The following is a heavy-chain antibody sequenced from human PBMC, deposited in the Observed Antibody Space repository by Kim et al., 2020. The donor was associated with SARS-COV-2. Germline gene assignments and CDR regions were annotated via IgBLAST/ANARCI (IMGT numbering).Heavy chain of an antibody. J-gene: IGHJ3*02. V-gene: IGHV3-74*01. CDR3: ARAPYYYDSSGYYLFSIPPPNAFDI. Sequence: GGSLRLSCAASGFTFSSYWMHWVRQAPGKGLVWVSRINSDGSSTSYADSVKGRFTISRDNAKNTLYLQMNSLRAEDTAVYYCARAPYYYDSSGYYLFSIPPPNAFDIWGQGKMVTVSS. CDR1: GFTFSSYW. D-gene: IGHD3-22*01. CDR2: INSDGSST.